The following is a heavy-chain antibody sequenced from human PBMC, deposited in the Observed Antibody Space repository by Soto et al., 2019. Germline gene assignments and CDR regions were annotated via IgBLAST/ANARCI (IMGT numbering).Heavy chain of an antibody. V-gene: IGHV3-7*01. CDR1: GFTFSSYW. J-gene: IGHJ6*02. Sequence: PGGSLRLSCAASGFTFSSYWMSWVRQAPGKGLEWVASIKQDGSEKYYVDSVKGRFTISRDNAKNSLYLQMNSLRAEDTAVYYCARGGYSYYDLRGGSLPYYYYGMDVWGQGTTVTVSS. D-gene: IGHD3-3*01. CDR3: ARGGYSYYDLRGGSLPYYYYGMDV. CDR2: IKQDGSEK.